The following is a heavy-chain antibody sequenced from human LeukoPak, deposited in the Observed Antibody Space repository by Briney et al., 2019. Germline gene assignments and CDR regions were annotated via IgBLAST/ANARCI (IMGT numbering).Heavy chain of an antibody. CDR3: ASYSSSSHFDY. D-gene: IGHD6-6*01. CDR2: INHSGST. J-gene: IGHJ4*02. CDR1: GGSFSGYY. Sequence: PSETLSLTCAVYGGSFSGYYWSWIRQPPGKGLEWIGEINHSGSTNYNPSLKSRVTISVDTSKNQFSLKLSSVTAADTAVYYCASYSSSSHFDYWGQGTLVTVSS. V-gene: IGHV4-34*01.